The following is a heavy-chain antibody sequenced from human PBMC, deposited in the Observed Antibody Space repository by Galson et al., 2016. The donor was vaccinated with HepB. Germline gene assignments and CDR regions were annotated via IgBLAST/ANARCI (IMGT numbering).Heavy chain of an antibody. D-gene: IGHD3-16*01. CDR1: GGTISSNNW. Sequence: SETLSLTCEVSGGTISSNNWWTWVRQPPGKGLEWIGEIYHSGSTNHNPSLKSRVTILVDKSKNHFSLNLKFVTAADTAVYFCASAPTLGYWGQGTLVTVSS. V-gene: IGHV4-4*02. CDR3: ASAPTLGY. CDR2: IYHSGST. J-gene: IGHJ4*02.